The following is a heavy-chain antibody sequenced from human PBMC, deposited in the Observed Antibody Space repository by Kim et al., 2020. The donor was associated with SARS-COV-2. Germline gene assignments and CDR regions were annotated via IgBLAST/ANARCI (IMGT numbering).Heavy chain of an antibody. CDR3: ARLDGITMVREVIMRGFDNWFDP. J-gene: IGHJ5*02. CDR1: GGSISSSNW. D-gene: IGHD3-10*01. Sequence: SETLSPTCAVSGGSISSSNWWSWVRQPPGKGLEWIGEIYHSGSTNYNPSLKSRVTISVDKSKNQFSLKLSSVTAADTAVYYCARLDGITMVREVIMRGFDNWFDPWGQGTLVTVSS. V-gene: IGHV4-4*02. CDR2: IYHSGST.